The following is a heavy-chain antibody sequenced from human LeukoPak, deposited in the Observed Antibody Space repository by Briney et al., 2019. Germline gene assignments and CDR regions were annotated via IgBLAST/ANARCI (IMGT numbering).Heavy chain of an antibody. D-gene: IGHD2-21*02. Sequence: GALVKVSCKASGYTFTGYYMHWVRQAPGQGLEWMGWINPNSGGTNYAQKFQGRVTMTRDTSISTAYMELSRLRSDDTAVYYCARENIVVVTASAELYYYYYMDVWGKGTTVTISS. V-gene: IGHV1-2*02. J-gene: IGHJ6*03. CDR3: ARENIVVVTASAELYYYYYMDV. CDR2: INPNSGGT. CDR1: GYTFTGYY.